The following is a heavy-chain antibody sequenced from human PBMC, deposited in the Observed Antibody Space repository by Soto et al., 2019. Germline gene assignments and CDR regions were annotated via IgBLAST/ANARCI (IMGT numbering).Heavy chain of an antibody. CDR1: GESLRGYY. J-gene: IGHJ5*01. CDR2: INHRGTT. CDR3: ARGYPRSILSTSLTTSYWFDS. Sequence: QVQLQQWGTGLLMPSETLSLHCAVYGESLRGYYWSWIRQTPAMGLEWIGEINHRGTTNRDSSLKSLEIISIDTSKKQVALRLNYVTAADTAVYYFARGYPRSILSTSLTTSYWFDSWGQATLVTVSS. V-gene: IGHV4-34*01. D-gene: IGHD2-21*01.